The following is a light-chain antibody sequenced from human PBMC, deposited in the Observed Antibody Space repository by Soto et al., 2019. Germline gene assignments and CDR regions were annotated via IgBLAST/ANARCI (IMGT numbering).Light chain of an antibody. J-gene: IGLJ2*01. CDR3: ATWDRSLSVGV. CDR1: SSNIGNNY. Sequence: QAVVTQPPSVSAAPGQKVTLSCSGSSSNIGNNYVFWYQQLPGTAPKLLIYDNDKRPSGIPDRFSGSKSGTSATLGITGLQTGDEADYYCATWDRSLSVGVFGGGTQLTVL. V-gene: IGLV1-51*01. CDR2: DND.